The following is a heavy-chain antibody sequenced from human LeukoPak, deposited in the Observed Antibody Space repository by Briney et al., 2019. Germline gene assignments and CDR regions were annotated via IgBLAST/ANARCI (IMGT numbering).Heavy chain of an antibody. J-gene: IGHJ6*03. CDR2: IKSKTDGGTT. CDR1: GFPFSNAW. CDR3: TTATGPIYYYYYMDV. V-gene: IGHV3-15*01. Sequence: PGESLTLSCAASGFPFSNAWMSWVRQPPGKGLEWVGRIKSKTDGGTTDYAAPVKGRFTISRDDSKNTLYLQMNRLETEDPAVYYCTTATGPIYYYYYMDVWGKGTTVTVSS. D-gene: IGHD4-17*01.